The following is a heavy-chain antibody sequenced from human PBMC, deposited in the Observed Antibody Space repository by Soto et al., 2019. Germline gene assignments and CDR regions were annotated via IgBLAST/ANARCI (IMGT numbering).Heavy chain of an antibody. V-gene: IGHV1-2*02. CDR1: GYTFTGYY. CDR3: AKEGIAFRTGYYGMDV. Sequence: ASVKVSCKASGYTFTGYYVHWVRQAPGHGLEWLGWIHLNSGGTNYAQSFQGRVTMTRDMSVSTVYMEMTGLSSDDTAVYYCAKEGIAFRTGYYGMDVWGQGTTVTVSS. CDR2: IHLNSGGT. J-gene: IGHJ6*02.